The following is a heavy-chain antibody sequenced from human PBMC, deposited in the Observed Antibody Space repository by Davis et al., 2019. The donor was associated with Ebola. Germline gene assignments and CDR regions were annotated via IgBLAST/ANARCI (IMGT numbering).Heavy chain of an antibody. CDR3: ARDIAYGTFDY. Sequence: PGGSLRLSCAASGFTFGTYWMNWVRQAPGRGLEWVANIKQDGSEKYYEDSVKGRFTISRDNAENSLYLQMNSLRVEDMAVYYCARDIAYGTFDYWGQGTQVTVSS. D-gene: IGHD4-17*01. J-gene: IGHJ4*02. V-gene: IGHV3-7*01. CDR2: IKQDGSEK. CDR1: GFTFGTYW.